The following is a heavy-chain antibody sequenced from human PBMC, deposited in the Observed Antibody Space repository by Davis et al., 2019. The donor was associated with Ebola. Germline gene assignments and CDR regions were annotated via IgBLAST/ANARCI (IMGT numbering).Heavy chain of an antibody. Sequence: GESLKISCAASGFTVSSNYMSWVRQAPGKGLEWVSVIYSGGSTYYADSVKGRFTISRDNSKNTLYLQMNSLRAEDTAVYYCARDGPGGVWFGELLSYFDYWGQGTLVTVSS. CDR3: ARDGPGGVWFGELLSYFDY. D-gene: IGHD3-10*01. CDR2: IYSGGST. J-gene: IGHJ4*02. V-gene: IGHV3-66*01. CDR1: GFTVSSNY.